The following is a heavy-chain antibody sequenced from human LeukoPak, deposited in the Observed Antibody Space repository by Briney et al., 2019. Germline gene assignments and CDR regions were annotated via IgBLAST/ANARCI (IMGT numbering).Heavy chain of an antibody. D-gene: IGHD5-18*01. CDR1: GGSISSYY. V-gene: IGHV4-59*08. CDR3: ARQVPKRGYSYGFLSPTTLDY. CDR2: IYYGGST. Sequence: PSETLSLTCTVSGGSISSYYWSWIRQPPGKGLEWIGYIYYGGSTNYNPSLKSRVTISVDTSKNQFSLKLSSVTAADTAVYYCARQVPKRGYSYGFLSPTTLDYSGQGTLVTVSS. J-gene: IGHJ4*02.